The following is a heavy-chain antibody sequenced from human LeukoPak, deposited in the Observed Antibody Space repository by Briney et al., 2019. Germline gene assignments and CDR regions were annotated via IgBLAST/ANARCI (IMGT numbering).Heavy chain of an antibody. J-gene: IGHJ6*02. CDR3: ARGNYCSSTSCYWSYYYYYGMDV. D-gene: IGHD2-2*01. V-gene: IGHV1-8*01. CDR2: MNPNSGNT. CDR1: GYTFTNYD. Sequence: ASVKVSCKASGYTFTNYDINWVRQATGQGLEWMGWMNPNSGNTGYAQKFQGRVTMTRNTSISTAYMELSSLRSEDTAVYYCARGNYCSSTSCYWSYYYYYGMDVWGQGTTVTVSS.